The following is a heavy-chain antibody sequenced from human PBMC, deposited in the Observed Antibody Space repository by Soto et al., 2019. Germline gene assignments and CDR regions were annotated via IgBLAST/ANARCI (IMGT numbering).Heavy chain of an antibody. CDR2: ILPIFGTA. D-gene: IGHD2-2*01. V-gene: IGHV1-69*12. CDR1: GGTFSSYA. CDR3: ARACISTSCYSLYGMDV. J-gene: IGHJ6*02. Sequence: QVQLVQSGAEVKKPGSSVKVSCKASGGTFSSYAISWVRQAPGQGLEWMGGILPIFGTANYAQKFQGRVTITADESASTAYMELSSLRSEDTAVYYCARACISTSCYSLYGMDVWGQGTTVTVSS.